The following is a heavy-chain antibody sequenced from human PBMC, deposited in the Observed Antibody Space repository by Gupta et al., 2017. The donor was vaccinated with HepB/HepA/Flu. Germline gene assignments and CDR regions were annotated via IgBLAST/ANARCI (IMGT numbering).Heavy chain of an antibody. V-gene: IGHV4-39*01. J-gene: IGHJ4*02. Sequence: ESRPGLVTPSETLSLTCTVSGGSIRTSNYYWGWIRQPPGKGLEWIGTVYYSGSTYYNPSLNSRVTMSVDTSKNQFSLKLSSVTAADTAVYYCARHSYSNYDYWGQGNLVTVSS. CDR2: VYYSGST. CDR1: GGSIRTSNYY. CDR3: ARHSYSNYDY. D-gene: IGHD4-11*01.